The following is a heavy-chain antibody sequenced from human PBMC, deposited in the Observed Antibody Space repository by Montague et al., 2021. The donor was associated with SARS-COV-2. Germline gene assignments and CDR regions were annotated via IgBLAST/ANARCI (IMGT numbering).Heavy chain of an antibody. CDR1: GGSFSNKY. Sequence: SETLSLTCAVYGGSFSNKYWTWIRQPPGKGLEWIGEINHTGSTDYKPSLKRRVTISVDTSKNQFSLKVSSVTAADTAVHYCARGLMSGSYYLGLDYWGQGTLVTVSS. CDR2: INHTGST. CDR3: ARGLMSGSYYLGLDY. V-gene: IGHV4-34*01. D-gene: IGHD1-26*01. J-gene: IGHJ4*02.